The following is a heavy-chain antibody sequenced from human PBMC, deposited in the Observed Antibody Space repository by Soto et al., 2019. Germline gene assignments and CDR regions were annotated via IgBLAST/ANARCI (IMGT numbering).Heavy chain of an antibody. J-gene: IGHJ6*02. D-gene: IGHD2-8*02. CDR3: ARVDCTGNHCRPYAYYPMDV. V-gene: IGHV3-33*01. CDR2: IWYDGSLK. CDR1: GFTFSTYG. Sequence: QVQLVESGGGVVQPGRSLRLSCAASGFTFSTYGMNWVRQAPGKGLEWVAIIWYDGSLKYYADSMKGRFAISRDNSKNTMYLQMNSLRAEDTAVYYCARVDCTGNHCRPYAYYPMDVWGPGTTVTVSS.